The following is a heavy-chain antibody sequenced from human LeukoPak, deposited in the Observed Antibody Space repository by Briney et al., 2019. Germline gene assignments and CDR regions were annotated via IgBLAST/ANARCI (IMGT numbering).Heavy chain of an antibody. CDR3: ARGWSYYYDSSGYYGIDP. V-gene: IGHV1-69*13. CDR1: GGTFSSYA. J-gene: IGHJ5*02. Sequence: SVKVSCKASGGTFSSYAISWVRQAPGQGLEWMGGIIPIFGTANYAQKFQGRVTITADESTSTAYMELSSLRSEDTAVYYCARGWSYYYDSSGYYGIDPWGQGTLVTVSS. CDR2: IIPIFGTA. D-gene: IGHD3-22*01.